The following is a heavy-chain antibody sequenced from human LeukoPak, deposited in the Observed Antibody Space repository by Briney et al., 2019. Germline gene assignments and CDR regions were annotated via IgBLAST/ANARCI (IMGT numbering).Heavy chain of an antibody. CDR2: IYPSDSGT. D-gene: IGHD1-26*01. CDR1: GYSFTSYW. J-gene: IGHJ4*02. Sequence: GESLKISCKCSGYSFTSYWIGWVRQMPGKGLEWMGIIYPSDSGTIYSPSFQGKVTISAVKSINTAYLQWSSLKASDTAMYFCARRGDSGSYWSFDFWGQGTLVTVSS. CDR3: ARRGDSGSYWSFDF. V-gene: IGHV5-51*01.